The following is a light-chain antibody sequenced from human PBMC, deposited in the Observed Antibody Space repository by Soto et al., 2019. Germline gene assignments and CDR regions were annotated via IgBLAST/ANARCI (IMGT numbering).Light chain of an antibody. Sequence: QSVRTQPASGSGAHGRSSTISCTGTSSDVGGYNYVSWYQQHPGKAPKLMIYDVSNRPSGVSNRFSGSKSGNTASLTISGLQAEDEADYYCSSYTSSSPYVFGTGTKVTVL. CDR3: SSYTSSSPYV. J-gene: IGLJ1*01. V-gene: IGLV2-14*01. CDR2: DVS. CDR1: SSDVGGYNY.